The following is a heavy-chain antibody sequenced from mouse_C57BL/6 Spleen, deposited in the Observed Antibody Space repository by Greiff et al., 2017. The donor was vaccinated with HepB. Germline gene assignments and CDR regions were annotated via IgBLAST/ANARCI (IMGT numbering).Heavy chain of an antibody. CDR3: ARRPYSNYDAMDY. CDR2: ISSGSSTI. J-gene: IGHJ4*01. V-gene: IGHV5-17*01. Sequence: EVMLVESGEGLVKPGGSLKLSCAASGFTFSDYGMHWVRQAPEKGLEWVAYISSGSSTIYYADTVKGRVTISRDNAKNTLFLQMTSLRSEDTAMYYCARRPYSNYDAMDYWGQGTSVTVSS. CDR1: GFTFSDYG. D-gene: IGHD2-5*01.